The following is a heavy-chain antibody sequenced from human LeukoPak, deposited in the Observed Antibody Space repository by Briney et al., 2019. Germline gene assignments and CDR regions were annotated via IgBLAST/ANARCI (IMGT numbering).Heavy chain of an antibody. D-gene: IGHD1-26*01. Sequence: SETLSLTCTVSGGSISIYYWNWIRQPPGKGLEWIGSIYNSGSTTYNPSLRSRVTISGDTSKNQFSLKLSSVTAADTAVYYCTRDRELGFWGQGTLVTVSS. CDR3: TRDRELGF. CDR2: IYNSGST. CDR1: GGSISIYY. V-gene: IGHV4-59*01. J-gene: IGHJ4*02.